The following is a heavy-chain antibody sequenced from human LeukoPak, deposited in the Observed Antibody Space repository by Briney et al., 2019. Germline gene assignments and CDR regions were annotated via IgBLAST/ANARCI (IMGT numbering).Heavy chain of an antibody. CDR3: ARKQHRARGVSDFDY. V-gene: IGHV3-21*01. D-gene: IGHD3-10*01. CDR1: GFAFSHHN. CDR2: ITSSSTYI. Sequence: GGSLRLSCAASGFAFSHHNMNWVRQAPGKGLEWVSSITSSSTYIYYSDSVKGRFTISRDNAKNSLSLQMNSLRAEDTAVYYCARKQHRARGVSDFDYWGQGTLVTVSP. J-gene: IGHJ4*02.